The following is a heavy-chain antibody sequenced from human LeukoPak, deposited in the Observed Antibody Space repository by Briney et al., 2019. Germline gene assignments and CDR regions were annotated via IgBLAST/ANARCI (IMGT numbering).Heavy chain of an antibody. CDR1: GFTFSSSA. CDR3: TNGGSYAPLDY. J-gene: IGHJ4*02. D-gene: IGHD1-26*01. CDR2: ISGGGGST. V-gene: IGHV3-23*01. Sequence: PGGSLRLSCAASGFTFSSSAMAWVRLAPGKGLEWVSAISGGGGSTVYADSVKGRLTISRDNSKNTLYLQMNSLRDEDTALYYCTNGGSYAPLDYWGQGTLVTVSS.